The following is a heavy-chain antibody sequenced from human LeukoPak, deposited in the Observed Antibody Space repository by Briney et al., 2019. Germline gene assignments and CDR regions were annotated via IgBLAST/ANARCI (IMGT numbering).Heavy chain of an antibody. CDR1: GGSTNSYY. V-gene: IGHV4-4*07. D-gene: IGHD2-2*01. J-gene: IGHJ4*02. CDR3: ARIKASSTSWAFDQ. CDR2: FYSSGST. Sequence: SSETLSLTCSVSGGSTNSYYWSWIRQSGGKGLEWIGRFYSSGSTVYNPSLNSRLTMSIDVSKNQFSLTLNSVTATDTAVYSCARIKASSTSWAFDQWGQGALVTVSS.